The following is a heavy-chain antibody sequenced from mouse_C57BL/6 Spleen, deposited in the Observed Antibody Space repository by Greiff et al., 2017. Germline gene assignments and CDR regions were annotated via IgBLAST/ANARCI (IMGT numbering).Heavy chain of an antibody. J-gene: IGHJ2*01. Sequence: QVQLQQSGAELVMPGASVKLSCKASGYTFTSYWMHWVKQRPGQGLEWIGEIDPSDSYTNYNQKFKGKSTLTVDKSSSTAYMQLSRLTSEDSAFYYCARRGLFFDYWGQGTTLTVSS. CDR1: GYTFTSYW. CDR3: ARRGLFFDY. V-gene: IGHV1-69*01. D-gene: IGHD3-3*01. CDR2: IDPSDSYT.